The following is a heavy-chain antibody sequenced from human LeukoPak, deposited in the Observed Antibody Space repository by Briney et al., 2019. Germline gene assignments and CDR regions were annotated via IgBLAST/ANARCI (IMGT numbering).Heavy chain of an antibody. CDR2: ISSSSSYI. Sequence: GGSLRLSCAASGFTFSSYSMNWVRQAPGKGLEWVSSISSSSSYIYYADSVKGRFTISRDNAKYSLYLQMNSLRAEDTAVYYCASWGMTPGPRFDYWGQGTLVTVSS. V-gene: IGHV3-21*01. CDR1: GFTFSSYS. D-gene: IGHD3-16*01. CDR3: ASWGMTPGPRFDY. J-gene: IGHJ4*02.